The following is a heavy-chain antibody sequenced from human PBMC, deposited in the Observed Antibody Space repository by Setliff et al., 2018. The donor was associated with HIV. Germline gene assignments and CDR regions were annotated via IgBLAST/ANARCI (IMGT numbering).Heavy chain of an antibody. CDR1: GFTFEDYG. V-gene: IGHV3-20*04. CDR3: ARSFPYYYESGGVYAMDV. D-gene: IGHD3-22*01. J-gene: IGHJ6*02. CDR2: ISWSGGGT. Sequence: PGGSLRLSCAASGFTFEDYGMSWVRQVPGKGLEWVSGISWSGGGTGYAASVKGRSTISRDDAKNSLYLQMSSLRVEDTALYFCARSFPYYYESGGVYAMDVWGLGTTVTVSS.